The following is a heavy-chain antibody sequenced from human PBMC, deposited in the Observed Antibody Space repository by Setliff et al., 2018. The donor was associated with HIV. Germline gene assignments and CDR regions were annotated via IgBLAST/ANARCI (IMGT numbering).Heavy chain of an antibody. Sequence: PGESLKISCKGSGYYFTSYWIGWVRQMPGKGLEWMGIIYPGDSDTRISPSFQGQVTISADKSINTAYLQWSSLKASDTAMYYCARHVQVTRDVRYFDYWGQGTLVTVSS. V-gene: IGHV5-51*01. CDR2: IYPGDSDT. D-gene: IGHD2-21*02. CDR3: ARHVQVTRDVRYFDY. J-gene: IGHJ4*02. CDR1: GYYFTSYW.